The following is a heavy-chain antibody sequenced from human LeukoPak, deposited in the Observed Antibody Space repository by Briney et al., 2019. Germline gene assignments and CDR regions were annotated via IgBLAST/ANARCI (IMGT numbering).Heavy chain of an antibody. Sequence: SETLSLTCTVSGGSISSGSYYWSWIRQPAGKGLEWIGRIYTSGSTNYNPSLKSRVTISVDTSKNQFSLKLSSVTAADTAVYYCASEGSSSFTSYFQHWGQGTLVTVSS. V-gene: IGHV4-61*02. CDR3: ASEGSSSFTSYFQH. CDR2: IYTSGST. CDR1: GGSISSGSYY. D-gene: IGHD6-6*01. J-gene: IGHJ1*01.